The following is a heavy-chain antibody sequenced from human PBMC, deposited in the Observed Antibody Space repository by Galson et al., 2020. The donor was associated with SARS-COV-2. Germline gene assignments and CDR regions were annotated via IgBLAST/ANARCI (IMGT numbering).Heavy chain of an antibody. Sequence: SETLSLTCSVSGDSITSYYWSWIRQPPGKGLEWVGYIYHSGNTNYNPSLKSRVTISIASSKTQFSLRLNSVTAADTAVYYCARRRGASWGFDPWGQGTLVTVSS. D-gene: IGHD3-16*01. V-gene: IGHV4-59*08. CDR2: IYHSGNT. CDR1: GDSITSYY. J-gene: IGHJ5*02. CDR3: ARRRGASWGFDP.